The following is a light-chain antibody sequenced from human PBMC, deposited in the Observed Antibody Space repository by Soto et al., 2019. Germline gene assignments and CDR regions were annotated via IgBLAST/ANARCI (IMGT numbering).Light chain of an antibody. J-gene: IGKJ2*01. V-gene: IGKV3D-20*02. CDR3: QQRSDSYT. CDR2: GAS. CDR1: LSVDSRY. Sequence: EIVLTQSPGTLSLSPGERATLSCRASLSVDSRYLAWYQQKPGQAPRLLIYGASSRATGIPDRFSGSGSGTDFTLTISSLEPEDSAVYYCQQRSDSYTFGQGTTLEIK.